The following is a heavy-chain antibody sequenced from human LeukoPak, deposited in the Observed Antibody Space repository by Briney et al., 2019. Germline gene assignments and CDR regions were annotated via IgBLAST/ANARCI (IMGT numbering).Heavy chain of an antibody. Sequence: PGGSLRLSCAASGFTFSSYAMSWVRQAPGKGRVWVSSISGSGGSTYYADSVKGRFTISRDNSKNTLYLQMNSLRAEDTAVYYCARAPGGYCSSTSCYTTFDYWGQGTLVTVSS. CDR2: ISGSGGST. V-gene: IGHV3-23*01. D-gene: IGHD2-2*02. CDR1: GFTFSSYA. CDR3: ARAPGGYCSSTSCYTTFDY. J-gene: IGHJ4*02.